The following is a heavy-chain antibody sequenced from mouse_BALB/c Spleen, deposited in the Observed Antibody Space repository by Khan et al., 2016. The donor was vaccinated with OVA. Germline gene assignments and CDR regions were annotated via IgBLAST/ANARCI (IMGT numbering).Heavy chain of an antibody. CDR3: TKNYEYDEGLAY. Sequence: QVQLKQSGPGLVQPSQSLSITCTVSGFSLTSYGVHWVRQSPGKGLEWLGVIWSVGSTDYNAAFISRLTISKDNSKSQAFFKMNSLQANDTAIDYCTKNYEYDEGLAYWGQGTLVTVSA. CDR1: GFSLTSYG. D-gene: IGHD2-4*01. J-gene: IGHJ3*01. V-gene: IGHV2-2*02. CDR2: IWSVGST.